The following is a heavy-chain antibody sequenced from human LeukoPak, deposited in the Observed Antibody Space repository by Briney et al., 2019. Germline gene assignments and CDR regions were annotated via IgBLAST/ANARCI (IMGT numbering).Heavy chain of an antibody. J-gene: IGHJ6*02. CDR2: IYYGGST. Sequence: PSETLSLTCTVSGGSISSSGYYWGWIRQPPGKGLEWIGSIYYGGSTYYNPSLKSRVTISVDTSKDQFSLKLSSVTAADTAVYYCARGTGVTATYYYYGMDVWGQGTTVTVSS. D-gene: IGHD6-25*01. V-gene: IGHV4-39*07. CDR3: ARGTGVTATYYYYGMDV. CDR1: GGSISSSGYY.